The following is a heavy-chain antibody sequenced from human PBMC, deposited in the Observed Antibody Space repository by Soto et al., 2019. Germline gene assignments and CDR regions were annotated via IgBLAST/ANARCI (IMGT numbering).Heavy chain of an antibody. CDR1: GFTFSDYY. V-gene: IGHV3-11*06. J-gene: IGHJ4*02. CDR3: ARDRRGYDPIGEECFDD. D-gene: IGHD5-12*01. Sequence: GGSLRLSCAASGFTFSDYYMSWIRQAPGKGLEWVSYISSSSSCTNYADSVKGRFTISRDNAKNSLYLQMNSLRAEDTAVYYCARDRRGYDPIGEECFDDWGQGTLVTVSS. CDR2: ISSSSSCT.